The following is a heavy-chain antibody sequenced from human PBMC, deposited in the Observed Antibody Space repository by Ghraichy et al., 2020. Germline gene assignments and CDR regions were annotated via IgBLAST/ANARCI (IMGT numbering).Heavy chain of an antibody. D-gene: IGHD5-18*01. CDR2: IYYSGST. CDR3: ARHGRSYGHGEIDY. CDR1: GGSISSYY. J-gene: IGHJ4*02. V-gene: IGHV4-59*08. Sequence: SETLSLTCTVSGGSISSYYWSWIRQPPGKGLEWIGYIYYSGSTNYNPSLKSRVTISVDTSKNQFSLKLSSVTAADTAVYYCARHGRSYGHGEIDYWGQGTLVTVSS.